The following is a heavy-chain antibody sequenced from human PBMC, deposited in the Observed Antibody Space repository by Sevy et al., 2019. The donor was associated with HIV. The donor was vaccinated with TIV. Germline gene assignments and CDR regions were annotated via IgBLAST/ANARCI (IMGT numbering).Heavy chain of an antibody. CDR2: ITSSSSTI. CDR3: ARAQADYGDFGGHFDH. CDR1: GFRFSSFS. V-gene: IGHV3-48*02. D-gene: IGHD4-17*01. Sequence: GGSLRLSCAASGFRFSSFSMNWVRQDPGKGLEWVSYITSSSSTIFYADSVKGRFTISRDNAKNSLYLQMSSLRDEDTAVYYCARAQADYGDFGGHFDHWGQGSLVTVSS. J-gene: IGHJ4*02.